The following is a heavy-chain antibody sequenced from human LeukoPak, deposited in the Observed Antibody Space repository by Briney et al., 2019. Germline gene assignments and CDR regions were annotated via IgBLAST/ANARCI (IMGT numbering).Heavy chain of an antibody. CDR2: IYYDGTNK. D-gene: IGHD1-26*01. V-gene: IGHV3-33*01. CDR1: GFDFSGYG. CDR3: ARDGERARFSGSSLAY. Sequence: GGSLRLSCAASGFDFSGYGMHWVRQAPDKGLEWVALIYYDGTNKYYAESVKGRFTISRDNSKNTLYLQMNSLRAEDTAVYYCARDGERARFSGSSLAYWGQGTPVTVSS. J-gene: IGHJ4*02.